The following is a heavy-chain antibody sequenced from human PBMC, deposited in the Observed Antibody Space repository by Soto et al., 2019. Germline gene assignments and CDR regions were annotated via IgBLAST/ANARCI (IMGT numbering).Heavy chain of an antibody. J-gene: IGHJ6*03. V-gene: IGHV1-2*02. CDR1: GDSFNDYY. Sequence: GASVKVSCKTSGDSFNDYYIHWVRQAPGQGLEWMGWINPNGGVTKYAQKFQGRVTVTRDTSIRTVYMELSSLGSDDTAVYYCARKSGGATAKLAYYSFYMDVWGKGPTVTVSS. D-gene: IGHD5-12*01. CDR3: ARKSGGATAKLAYYSFYMDV. CDR2: INPNGGVT.